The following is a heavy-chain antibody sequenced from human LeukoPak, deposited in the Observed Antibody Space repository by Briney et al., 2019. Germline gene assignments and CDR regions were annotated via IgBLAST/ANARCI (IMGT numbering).Heavy chain of an antibody. D-gene: IGHD4-17*01. J-gene: IGHJ6*03. V-gene: IGHV4-39*07. Sequence: SETLSLTCTVSGGFISSNNYYWGWIRQPPGKGLEWIGSIYYTGSTYYNPSLKSRVTIAVDTSENQFSMWLNSVTAADAAVYYCARLNPDYGSRAYYYYMDVWGKGTTVTVSS. CDR2: IYYTGST. CDR1: GGFISSNNYY. CDR3: ARLNPDYGSRAYYYYMDV.